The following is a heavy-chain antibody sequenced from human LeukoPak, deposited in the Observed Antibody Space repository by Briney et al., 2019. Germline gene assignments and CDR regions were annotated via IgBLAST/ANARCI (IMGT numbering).Heavy chain of an antibody. CDR3: ARCFFGNYYDSSGGD. CDR2: TSSSSSYI. CDR1: GFTFSSYS. J-gene: IGHJ4*02. D-gene: IGHD3-22*01. V-gene: IGHV3-21*01. Sequence: GGSLRLSCAASGFTFSSYSMNWVRQAPGKGLEWVSSTSSSSSYIYYADSVKGRFTISRDNAKNSQYLQMNSLRAEDTAVYYCARCFFGNYYDSSGGDWGQGTLVTVSS.